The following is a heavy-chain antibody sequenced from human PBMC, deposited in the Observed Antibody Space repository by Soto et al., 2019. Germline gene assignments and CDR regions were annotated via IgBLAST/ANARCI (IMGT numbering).Heavy chain of an antibody. Sequence: SETLSLTCTVSGGSISSYSWSCIRQPPGKGLEWIGYIYYSGSTNYNPSLKSRVTISVDTSKNQFSLKLSSVTAADTAVYYCAKRASGSSNWYFDLWGRGTLGTVSS. CDR2: IYYSGST. CDR1: GGSISSYS. V-gene: IGHV4-59*01. D-gene: IGHD2-2*01. CDR3: AKRASGSSNWYFDL. J-gene: IGHJ2*01.